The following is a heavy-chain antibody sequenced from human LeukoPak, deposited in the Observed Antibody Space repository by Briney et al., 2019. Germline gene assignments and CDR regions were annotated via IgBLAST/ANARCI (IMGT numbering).Heavy chain of an antibody. CDR3: ARDYGPILTGYYTD. J-gene: IGHJ4*02. CDR2: IYTSGST. D-gene: IGHD3-9*01. Sequence: SETLSLTCTVSGGSISSYYWSWIRQPAGKGLEWIGRIYTSGSTNYNPSLKSRVTMSVDTSKNQLSLKLSSVTAADTAVYYCARDYGPILTGYYTDWGQGTLVTVSS. V-gene: IGHV4-4*07. CDR1: GGSISSYY.